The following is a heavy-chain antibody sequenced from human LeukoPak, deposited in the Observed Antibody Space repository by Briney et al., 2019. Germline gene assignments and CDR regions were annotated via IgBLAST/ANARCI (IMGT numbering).Heavy chain of an antibody. Sequence: TSETLSLTCTVSGGSISSSSYYWGWIRQPPGKGLEWIGSIYYSGSTYYNPSHKSRVTISVDTSKNQFSLKLSSVPAADTAVYYCARTTEGGYSYGSFYYYYMDVWGKRATVTISS. CDR2: IYYSGST. CDR3: ARTTEGGYSYGSFYYYYMDV. CDR1: GGSISSSSYY. D-gene: IGHD5-18*01. V-gene: IGHV4-39*07. J-gene: IGHJ6*03.